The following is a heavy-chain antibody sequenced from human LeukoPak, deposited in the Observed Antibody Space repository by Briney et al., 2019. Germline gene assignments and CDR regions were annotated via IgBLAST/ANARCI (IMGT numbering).Heavy chain of an antibody. Sequence: GESLKISCKGSGYSFTTYWIGWVRQMPGKGLEYMGIINPGDSDTRYSPSFQGQVTISVDKSMSTAYLHWSSLKASDTAMYYCARRGIAVAGTPAEYFQHWGQGTLVTVSS. CDR2: INPGDSDT. V-gene: IGHV5-51*01. D-gene: IGHD6-19*01. CDR1: GYSFTTYW. J-gene: IGHJ1*01. CDR3: ARRGIAVAGTPAEYFQH.